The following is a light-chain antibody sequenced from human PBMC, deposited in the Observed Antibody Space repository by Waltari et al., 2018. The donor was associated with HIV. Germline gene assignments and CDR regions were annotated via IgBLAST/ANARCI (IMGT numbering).Light chain of an antibody. CDR1: SSDVGGYNY. V-gene: IGLV2-14*01. J-gene: IGLJ1*01. CDR3: SSYTSSSTPYV. CDR2: EVS. Sequence: QSALTQPASVSGSPGQSLTISCPGPSSDVGGYNYVSCYQQHPGKAPKLMIYEVSNRPSGVSNRFSGSKSGNTASLTISGLQAEDEADYYCSSYTSSSTPYVFGTGTKVTVL.